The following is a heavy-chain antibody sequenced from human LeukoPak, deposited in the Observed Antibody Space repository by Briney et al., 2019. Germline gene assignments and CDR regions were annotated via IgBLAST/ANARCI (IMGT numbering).Heavy chain of an antibody. CDR1: GITFSSYA. Sequence: GWSLRLSCAVSGITFSSYAMSWVRQAPGKGLEWVSAISGSGGSTYYADSVKGRFTISRDNSKNTLYLQMNNLRAEDTAVYYCVKMEGGRDYWGQGALVTVSS. CDR2: ISGSGGST. J-gene: IGHJ4*02. CDR3: VKMEGGRDY. V-gene: IGHV3-23*01. D-gene: IGHD1-1*01.